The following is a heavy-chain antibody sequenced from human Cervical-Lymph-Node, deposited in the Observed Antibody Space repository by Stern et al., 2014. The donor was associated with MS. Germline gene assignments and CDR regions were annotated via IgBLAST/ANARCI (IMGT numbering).Heavy chain of an antibody. CDR3: ALGAEWFDP. CDR2: VYLSGST. V-gene: IGHV4-61*02. Sequence: VQLEESGPGLVKPSQTLSLTCTVSGGSISNDNFFWSWIRQPAGKGLECLGRVYLSGSTNYNPPLKSRVTISIDTPMNQSSLTRNAVTAADTAVYYCALGAEWFDPWGQGTLVTVSS. J-gene: IGHJ5*02. CDR1: GGSISNDNFF. D-gene: IGHD3-16*01.